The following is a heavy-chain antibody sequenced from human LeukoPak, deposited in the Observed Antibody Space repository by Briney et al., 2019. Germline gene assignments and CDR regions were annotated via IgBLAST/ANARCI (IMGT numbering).Heavy chain of an antibody. Sequence: SETLSLTCAVYGGSFSGYYWSWIRQPPGKGLEWIGEINHSGSTNYNPSLKSRVTISVDTSKNQFSLKLSSVTAADTAVCYCARAYYYDSSGGDYWGQGTLVTVSS. CDR1: GGSFSGYY. CDR2: INHSGST. CDR3: ARAYYYDSSGGDY. D-gene: IGHD3-22*01. J-gene: IGHJ4*02. V-gene: IGHV4-34*01.